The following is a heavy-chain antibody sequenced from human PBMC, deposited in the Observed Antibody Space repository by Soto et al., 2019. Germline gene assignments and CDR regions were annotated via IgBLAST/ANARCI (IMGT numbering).Heavy chain of an antibody. Sequence: PGESLKSSCQGSGYSFTTYCIGWVLQMPWKGLEWMGIIYPDDSDTRYSPSFQGQVTISADKSISTAYLQWSSLKASDTAMYYCARLGSAAGLSNCGMDVWGQGTTVTVSS. CDR1: GYSFTTYC. D-gene: IGHD6-13*01. V-gene: IGHV5-51*01. J-gene: IGHJ6*02. CDR3: ARLGSAAGLSNCGMDV. CDR2: IYPDDSDT.